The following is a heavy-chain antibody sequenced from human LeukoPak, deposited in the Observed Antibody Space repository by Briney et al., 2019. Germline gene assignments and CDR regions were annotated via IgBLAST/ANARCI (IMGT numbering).Heavy chain of an antibody. CDR2: INPNSGGT. J-gene: IGHJ4*02. Sequence: ASVKVSCKASGYTFTAYDIHWARQAPGQGLELMGWINPNSGGTNYAQKFQGRVTMTRDTSISTAYMELSRLRSDDTAVYYCTRDVGSRYGHDCWGQGTLVTVSS. D-gene: IGHD5-18*01. CDR1: GYTFTAYD. V-gene: IGHV1-2*02. CDR3: TRDVGSRYGHDC.